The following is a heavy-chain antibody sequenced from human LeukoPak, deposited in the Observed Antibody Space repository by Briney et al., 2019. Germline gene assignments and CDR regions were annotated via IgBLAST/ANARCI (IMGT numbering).Heavy chain of an antibody. V-gene: IGHV1-2*02. CDR1: GYTFTGYY. J-gene: IGHJ5*02. Sequence: GASVKVSCKASGYTFTGYYMHWVRQAPGQGLEWMGWINPDSGATNYAQKFQGRVTMTRDTSISTAYMELSRPRSDDTAVFYCARELRYPNWFDPWGQGTLVTVSS. D-gene: IGHD3-9*01. CDR2: INPDSGAT. CDR3: ARELRYPNWFDP.